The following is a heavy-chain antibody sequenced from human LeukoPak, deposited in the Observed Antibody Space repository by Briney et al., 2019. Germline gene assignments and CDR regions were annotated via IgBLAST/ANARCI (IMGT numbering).Heavy chain of an antibody. V-gene: IGHV4-61*02. Sequence: PSETLSLTCTVSGGSISSGSYYWSWIRQPAGKGLEWIGRIYTSGSTNYNPSLKSRVTISVDTSKNQFSLKLSSVTAADTAVYYCGGGQGPYYHYGMDVWGQGTTVTVSS. D-gene: IGHD4-23*01. CDR3: GGGQGPYYHYGMDV. CDR2: IYTSGST. J-gene: IGHJ6*02. CDR1: GGSISSGSYY.